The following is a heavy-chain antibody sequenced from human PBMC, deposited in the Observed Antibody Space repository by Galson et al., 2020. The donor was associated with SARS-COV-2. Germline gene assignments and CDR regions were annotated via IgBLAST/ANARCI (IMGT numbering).Heavy chain of an antibody. CDR3: AGYYDSSGYYFDY. Sequence: ASETLSLTCAVSGGSISSGGYSWSWIRQPPGKGLEWIGYIYHSGSTYYNPSLKSRVTISVDRSKNQFSLKLSSVTAADTAVYYCAGYYDSSGYYFDYWGQGTLVTVSS. CDR2: IYHSGST. CDR1: GGSISSGGYS. V-gene: IGHV4-30-2*01. J-gene: IGHJ4*02. D-gene: IGHD3-22*01.